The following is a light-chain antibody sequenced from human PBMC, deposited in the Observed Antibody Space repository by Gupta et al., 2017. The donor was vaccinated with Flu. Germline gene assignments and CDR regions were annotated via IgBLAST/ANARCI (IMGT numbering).Light chain of an antibody. CDR2: WAS. CDR3: HQYYSIPVT. V-gene: IGKV4-1*01. Sequence: LGERATINCKSSQSVLYNSNNKNYLAWYKQKPGQSPELLIYWASTRGSGVPDRFSGSGSGTEFTLTISSLQAEDVAVYYCHQYYSIPVTFGQGTKLEIK. J-gene: IGKJ2*01. CDR1: QSVLYNSNNKNY.